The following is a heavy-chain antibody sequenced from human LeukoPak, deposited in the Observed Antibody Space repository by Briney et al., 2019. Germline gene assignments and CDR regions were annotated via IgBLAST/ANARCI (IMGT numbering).Heavy chain of an antibody. J-gene: IGHJ4*02. CDR2: VSGGAEAT. V-gene: IGHV3-23*01. D-gene: IGHD6-19*01. Sequence: GGSLRLSCGASGFSFRDYAMTWVRQAPGKGLEWVSTVSGGAEATYYADSVKGRFAISRDNSKSALYLQMNSLRAEDTAIYYCAKDTPLTAYTSGWSNNCFDYWGQGTLVTVSS. CDR1: GFSFRDYA. CDR3: AKDTPLTAYTSGWSNNCFDY.